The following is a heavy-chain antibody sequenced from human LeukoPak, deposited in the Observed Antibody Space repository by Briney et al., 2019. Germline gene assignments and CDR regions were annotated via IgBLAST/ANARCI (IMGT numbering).Heavy chain of an antibody. J-gene: IGHJ3*02. V-gene: IGHV1-46*01. CDR1: GYTFTSYY. Sequence: EASVKVSCKASGYTFTSYYMHWVRQAPGQGLEWMGIINPSSGSTSYAQKFQGRVTMTGDTSTSTVYMELSSLRSEDTAVYYCAGGTTNTKGAFDMWGQGTMVTVSS. D-gene: IGHD2-8*01. CDR3: AGGTTNTKGAFDM. CDR2: INPSSGST.